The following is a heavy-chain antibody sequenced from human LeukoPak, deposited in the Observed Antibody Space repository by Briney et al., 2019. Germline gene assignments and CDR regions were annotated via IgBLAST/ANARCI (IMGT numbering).Heavy chain of an antibody. CDR3: ARVVGGYNYAPNIDY. CDR2: ITPSGGST. J-gene: IGHJ4*02. D-gene: IGHD5-18*01. CDR1: GYTFTGYY. Sequence: ASVKVSCKASGYTFTGYYMHWVRQAPGQGLEWMGIITPSGGSTTYEQNFQGRLTMTRDTSTSKVYMEMSSLTSEDTAVYYCARVVGGYNYAPNIDYWGQGTLVTVSS. V-gene: IGHV1-46*01.